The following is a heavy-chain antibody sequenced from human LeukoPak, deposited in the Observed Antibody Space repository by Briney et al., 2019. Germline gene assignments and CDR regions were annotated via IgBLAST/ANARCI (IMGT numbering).Heavy chain of an antibody. V-gene: IGHV4-34*01. J-gene: IGHJ4*02. CDR2: INHSGST. CDR3: ARGRINVVKKPFDY. Sequence: PSETLSLTCAVYGGSFSGYYWSWVRQPPGKGLEWIGEINHSGSTNYNPSPKSRVTISVDTSKNQFSLKLSSVTAADTAVYYCARGRINVVKKPFDYWGQGTLVTVSS. CDR1: GGSFSGYY. D-gene: IGHD3-22*01.